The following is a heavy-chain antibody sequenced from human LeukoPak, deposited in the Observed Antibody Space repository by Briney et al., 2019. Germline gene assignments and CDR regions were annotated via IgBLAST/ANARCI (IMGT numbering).Heavy chain of an antibody. Sequence: QTGGSLRLSCAASGFTFNTYAMSWVRQAPWERLQWVSGISDSGGNTYYADSVRGRFTISRDNSKNTLYLQMNSLRAEDTAVYYCARHRSSWLIDYWGQGTLSPSPQ. CDR2: ISDSGGNT. CDR3: ARHRSSWLIDY. V-gene: IGHV3-23*01. CDR1: GFTFNTYA. D-gene: IGHD6-6*01. J-gene: IGHJ4*02.